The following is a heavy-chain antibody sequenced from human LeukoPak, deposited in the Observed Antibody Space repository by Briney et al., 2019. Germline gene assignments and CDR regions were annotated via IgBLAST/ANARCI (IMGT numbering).Heavy chain of an antibody. V-gene: IGHV3-30*18. CDR3: AKGEYYYDSWSYTFDY. Sequence: GGPLRLSCAASGFTFSSYGMHWVRQAPGKGLEWGAIISYDGSNKYYADSVKGRFTISRDNSKNTLYLQMNSLRAEDTAVYYCAKGEYYYDSWSYTFDYWGQGTLVTVSS. J-gene: IGHJ4*02. D-gene: IGHD3-10*01. CDR1: GFTFSSYG. CDR2: ISYDGSNK.